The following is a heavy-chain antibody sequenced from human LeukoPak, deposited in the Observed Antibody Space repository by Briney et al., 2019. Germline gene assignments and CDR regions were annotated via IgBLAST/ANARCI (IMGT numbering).Heavy chain of an antibody. J-gene: IGHJ4*02. CDR1: GFTFSSYA. CDR3: AKGKVVPATIYDY. CDR2: FSGGDGST. V-gene: IGHV3-23*01. Sequence: GGSLRLSCAASGFTFSSYAMSWVRQAPRKGLEWVSGFSGGDGSTSYADSVKGRFTISRDNSKNTLYLQMNSLRAEDTAVYYCAKGKVVPATIYDYWGQGTLVTVSS. D-gene: IGHD2-2*02.